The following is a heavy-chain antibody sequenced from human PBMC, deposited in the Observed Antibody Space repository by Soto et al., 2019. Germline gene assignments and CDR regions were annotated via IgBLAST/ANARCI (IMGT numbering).Heavy chain of an antibody. D-gene: IGHD3-10*01. CDR3: ARVGGFGATTIDY. CDR1: GGSVSSGDYY. CDR2: IYYSGST. Sequence: QVQLQEPGPGLVKPSQTLSLTCTVSGGSVSSGDYYWSWIRQPPGKGLEWFGYIYYSGSTYYNPSLKSRVPISVDTSKNQFSLKLSSVTAADTAVYYCARVGGFGATTIDYWGQGTLVTVSS. J-gene: IGHJ4*02. V-gene: IGHV4-30-4*01.